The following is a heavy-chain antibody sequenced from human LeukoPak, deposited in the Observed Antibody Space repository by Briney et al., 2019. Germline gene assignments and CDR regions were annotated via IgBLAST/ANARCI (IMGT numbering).Heavy chain of an antibody. V-gene: IGHV3-30*01. CDR2: ISYDGSNK. D-gene: IGHD5-24*01. CDR1: GFTFSSYA. CDR3: ASQSRDGYNLDY. Sequence: GGSLRLSCAASGFTFSSYAMHWVRQAPGKGLERVAVISYDGSNKYYADSVKGRFTTSRDNSKNTLYLQMNSLRAEDTAVYYCASQSRDGYNLDYWGQGTLVTVSS. J-gene: IGHJ4*02.